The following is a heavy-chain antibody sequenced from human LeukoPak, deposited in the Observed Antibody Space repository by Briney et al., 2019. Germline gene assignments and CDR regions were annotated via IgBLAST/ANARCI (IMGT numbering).Heavy chain of an antibody. CDR2: ISGSGDST. CDR3: AKPMSSVSAAYTGWFDP. CDR1: GFTFDTYA. J-gene: IGHJ5*02. D-gene: IGHD2-2*01. Sequence: GGSLRLSCAASGFTFDTYAMSWVRQAPGKGLEWVSGISGSGDSTYFADSVKGRFTISRDNSKNTLYLQMNSLRAEDTAVYYYAKPMSSVSAAYTGWFDPWGQGTLVTVSS. V-gene: IGHV3-23*01.